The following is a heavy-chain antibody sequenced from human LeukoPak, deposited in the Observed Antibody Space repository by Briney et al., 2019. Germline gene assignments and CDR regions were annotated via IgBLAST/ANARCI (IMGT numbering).Heavy chain of an antibody. D-gene: IGHD6-6*01. J-gene: IGHJ6*03. CDR3: ARVILPKYSSSSSYYYYYMDV. CDR1: GYSISSGYY. V-gene: IGHV4-38-2*02. Sequence: SETLSLTCTVSGYSISSGYYWGWIRQPPGKGLEWIGSIYHSGSTYYNPSLKSRFTISVDTSKNQFSLKLSSVTAADTAVYYCARVILPKYSSSSSYYYYYMDVWGKGTTVTVSS. CDR2: IYHSGST.